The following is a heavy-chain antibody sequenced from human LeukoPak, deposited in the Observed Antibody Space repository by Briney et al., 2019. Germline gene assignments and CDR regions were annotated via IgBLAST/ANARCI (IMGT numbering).Heavy chain of an antibody. J-gene: IGHJ6*02. Sequence: ASVKVSCKASGYTFTGYYMHWVRQAPGQGLEWMGWINPNSGGTNYAQKFQGWVTMTRDTSISTAYMELSRLRSDDTAVYYCARDLLVGATEYYYGMDVWGQGTTVTVSS. CDR3: ARDLLVGATEYYYGMDV. V-gene: IGHV1-2*04. CDR1: GYTFTGYY. CDR2: INPNSGGT. D-gene: IGHD1-26*01.